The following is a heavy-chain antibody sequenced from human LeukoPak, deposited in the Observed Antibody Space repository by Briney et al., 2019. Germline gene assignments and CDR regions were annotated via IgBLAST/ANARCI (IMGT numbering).Heavy chain of an antibody. CDR2: IIPIFGTA. J-gene: IGHJ4*02. CDR3: ARRIYPRYCSSTSCYGLDY. D-gene: IGHD2-2*01. Sequence: ASVKVSCKASGGTFSSYAISWVRQAPGQGLEWMGGIIPIFGTANYAQKFQGRVTITADESTSTAYMELSSLRSEDTAVYYCARRIYPRYCSSTSCYGLDYWGQGTLVTVSS. V-gene: IGHV1-69*13. CDR1: GGTFSSYA.